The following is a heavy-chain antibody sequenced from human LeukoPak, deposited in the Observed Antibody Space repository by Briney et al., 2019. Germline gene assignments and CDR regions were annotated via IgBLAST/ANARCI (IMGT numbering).Heavy chain of an antibody. CDR1: GGSFNGYY. CDR2: INHSGST. CDR3: AYDTSGNGY. D-gene: IGHD3-22*01. V-gene: IGHV4-34*01. Sequence: MASETLSLTCAVYGGSFNGYYWNWIRQPPGKGLEWIGEINHSGSTNYNPSLKGRVTISVDTPKNQFTLKLSSVTAADTAKYYCAYDTSGNGYWGQGTLVTVSS. J-gene: IGHJ4*02.